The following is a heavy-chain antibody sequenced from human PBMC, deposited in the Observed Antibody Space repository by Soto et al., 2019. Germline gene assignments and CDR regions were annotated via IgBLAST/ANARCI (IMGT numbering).Heavy chain of an antibody. CDR3: ARGETATPYYYYYYYMDV. J-gene: IGHJ6*03. Sequence: SETLSLTCTVSGGSLSSYYWSWIRQPPGKGLEWIGYIYYSGSTNYNPSLKSRVTISVDTSKNQFSLKLSSVTAADTAVYYCARGETATPYYYYYYYMDVWGKGTTVTVS. D-gene: IGHD2-21*02. CDR1: GGSLSSYY. CDR2: IYYSGST. V-gene: IGHV4-59*01.